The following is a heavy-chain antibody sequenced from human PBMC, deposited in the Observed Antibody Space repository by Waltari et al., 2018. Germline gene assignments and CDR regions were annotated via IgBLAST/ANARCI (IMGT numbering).Heavy chain of an antibody. V-gene: IGHV3-74*01. CDR2: IDTQGSRT. Sequence: EVQLVESGGGLIQPGGSLRLSCAASGFTFSNYWMHWVRQVPGKGLVWVSRIDTQGSRTDYADSVKGRFTISRDNAKNTLYLQMNSLRVEDTALYYCARDLGGSGSDWGQGTLVTVSS. CDR3: ARDLGGSGSD. D-gene: IGHD1-26*01. J-gene: IGHJ4*02. CDR1: GFTFSNYW.